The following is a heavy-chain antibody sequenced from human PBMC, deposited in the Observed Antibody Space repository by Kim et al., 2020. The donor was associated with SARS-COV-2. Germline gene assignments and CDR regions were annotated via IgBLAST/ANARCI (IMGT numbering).Heavy chain of an antibody. J-gene: IGHJ4*02. Sequence: GESLKISCQASGYNFGTFFISWVRQTPEKGLEWLGRIDPDDSHSQYSPSFQGHVTFSADKSITTAYVQWSSLKASDSGIYYCARLRGNVLTGYHFDYWGQGTPVTVSS. D-gene: IGHD3-9*01. CDR1: GYNFGTFF. V-gene: IGHV5-10-1*01. CDR2: IDPDDSHS. CDR3: ARLRGNVLTGYHFDY.